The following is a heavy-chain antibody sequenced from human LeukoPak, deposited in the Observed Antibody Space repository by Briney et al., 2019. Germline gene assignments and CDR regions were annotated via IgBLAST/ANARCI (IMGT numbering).Heavy chain of an antibody. CDR1: GFTFSSYA. D-gene: IGHD7-27*01. V-gene: IGHV3-74*01. CDR2: NGDGSTI. Sequence: PGGSLRLSCEVSGFTFSSYAIHWVRQVPGKGLVWVSRNGDGSTISYADSVKGRFTISRDNARNTLYLQMNSLRAEDTAVFYCARVSTGAWYFDLWGRGTLVTVSS. J-gene: IGHJ2*01. CDR3: ARVSTGAWYFDL.